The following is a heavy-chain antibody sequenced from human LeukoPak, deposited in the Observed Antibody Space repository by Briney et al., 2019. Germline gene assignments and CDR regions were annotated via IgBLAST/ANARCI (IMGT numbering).Heavy chain of an antibody. Sequence: AAVKDSCKASGYTFSNYAINWVRQAPGQGAEWMGWMNPNSGNTGYAQNFQGKVTMTRDTSTSTFSMELSSLRSEDTAVYYGARDAAILWFGELGLIFDYWGQGTLVTVSS. CDR3: ARDAAILWFGELGLIFDY. V-gene: IGHV1-8*02. CDR1: GYTFSNYA. CDR2: MNPNSGNT. J-gene: IGHJ4*02. D-gene: IGHD3-10*01.